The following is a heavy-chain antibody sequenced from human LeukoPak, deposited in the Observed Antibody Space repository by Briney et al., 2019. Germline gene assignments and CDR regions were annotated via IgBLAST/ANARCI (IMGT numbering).Heavy chain of an antibody. CDR3: ARDGGDYDSSGYYTR. CDR1: GYTFTSYY. J-gene: IGHJ4*02. V-gene: IGHV1-46*01. D-gene: IGHD3-22*01. Sequence: ASVKVSCKASGYTFTSYYMHWVRQAPGQGLEWMGIINPSGGSTSYAQKFQGRVTMTRDTSTSTVYMELSSLRSEDTAVYYCARDGGDYDSSGYYTRRGQGTLVTVSS. CDR2: INPSGGST.